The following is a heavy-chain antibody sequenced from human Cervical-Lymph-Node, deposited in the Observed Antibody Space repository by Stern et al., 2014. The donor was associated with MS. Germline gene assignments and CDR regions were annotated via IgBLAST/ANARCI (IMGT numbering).Heavy chain of an antibody. CDR1: GFTFDDCA. V-gene: IGHV3-9*01. CDR3: AKDISERHYYFDS. D-gene: IGHD3-16*02. CDR2: ISWNSNNI. J-gene: IGHJ4*02. Sequence: EVQLVEAGGGSVQPGRSLRLSCAASGFTFDDCAMQWVRQAPGKGLEWVSGISWNSNNIGYADSVRGRFTISRDNAKNSLYLQMNGLRPEDTALYYCAKDISERHYYFDSWGEGTLVTVSS.